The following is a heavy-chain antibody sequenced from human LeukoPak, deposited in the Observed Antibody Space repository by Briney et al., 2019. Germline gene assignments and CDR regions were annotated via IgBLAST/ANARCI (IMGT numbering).Heavy chain of an antibody. J-gene: IGHJ4*02. CDR1: GFTFNNAW. CDR3: TTVSRLVRYYFDY. V-gene: IGHV3-15*07. Sequence: GGSLRLSCAASGFTFNNAWMNWVRQGPGKGLEWVGRIKSKTEGGTTDYAAPVKGRLTISRDDLKNTLYQQMNSLKTEDTAVYYCTTVSRLVRYYFDYWGQGTLVTVSS. D-gene: IGHD6-19*01. CDR2: IKSKTEGGTT.